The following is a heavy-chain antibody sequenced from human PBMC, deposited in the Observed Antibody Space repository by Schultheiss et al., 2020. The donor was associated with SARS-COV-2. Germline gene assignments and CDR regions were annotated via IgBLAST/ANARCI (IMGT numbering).Heavy chain of an antibody. Sequence: GGSLRLSCAASGFTFSSYGMHWVRQAPGKGLEWVAVISSDGSNKYYADSVKGRFTISRDNSKNTLYLQMNSLRAEDTAMYYCARGPLRDGYNAGSFDYWGQGTLVTVSS. CDR1: GFTFSSYG. D-gene: IGHD5-24*01. J-gene: IGHJ4*02. V-gene: IGHV3-30*03. CDR2: ISSDGSNK. CDR3: ARGPLRDGYNAGSFDY.